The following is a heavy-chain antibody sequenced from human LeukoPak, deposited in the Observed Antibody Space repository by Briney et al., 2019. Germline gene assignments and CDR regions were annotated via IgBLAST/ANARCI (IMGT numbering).Heavy chain of an antibody. V-gene: IGHV4-34*01. CDR1: GFTFSSYS. CDR3: ARGRRYIKYYFDY. D-gene: IGHD5-18*01. J-gene: IGHJ4*02. CDR2: INHSGST. Sequence: GSLRLSCAASGFTFSSYSMSWIRQPPGKGLEWIGEINHSGSTNYNPSLKSRVTISVDTSKNQFSLKLSSVTAADTAVYYCARGRRYIKYYFDYWGQGTLVTVSS.